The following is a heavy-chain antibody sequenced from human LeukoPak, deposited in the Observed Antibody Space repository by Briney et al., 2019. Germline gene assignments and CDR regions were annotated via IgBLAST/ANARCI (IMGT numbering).Heavy chain of an antibody. J-gene: IGHJ6*02. CDR3: AEGSGWYYYGMDV. D-gene: IGHD6-19*01. V-gene: IGHV3-23*01. Sequence: GGSLRLSCAASGFTFSSYAMSWVRQAPGKGLEWVSAISGSGGTTYYADSVKGRFTISRDNSKNTLYLQMNSLRAEDTAVYYCAEGSGWYYYGMDVWGQGTTVTVSS. CDR1: GFTFSSYA. CDR2: ISGSGGTT.